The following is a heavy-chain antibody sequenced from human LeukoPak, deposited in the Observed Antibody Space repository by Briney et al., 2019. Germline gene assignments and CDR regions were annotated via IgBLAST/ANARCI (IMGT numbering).Heavy chain of an antibody. CDR2: FNPKSGGT. J-gene: IGHJ4*02. CDR3: ARAIQDTSTIIYFDY. D-gene: IGHD5-18*01. V-gene: IGHV1-2*02. Sequence: GASVKVSCKASGYTFTDYYTQWVRQAPGQGLEWMGWFNPKSGGTNYAQKFQGRVTMTRDTSIGTAYMELSRLSSDDTAIYYWARAIQDTSTIIYFDYWGQGTLVTVSS. CDR1: GYTFTDYY.